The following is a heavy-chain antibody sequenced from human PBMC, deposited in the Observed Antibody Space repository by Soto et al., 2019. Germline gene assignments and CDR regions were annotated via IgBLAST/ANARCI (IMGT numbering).Heavy chain of an antibody. CDR2: IRSKAYGGTT. V-gene: IGHV3-49*03. D-gene: IGHD3-10*01. Sequence: GGSLRLSCTASGFTFGDYAMSWFRQAPGKGLEWVGFIRSKAYGGTTEYAASVKGRFTISRDDSKSIAYLQMNSLKTEDTAVYYCTRGYYGSGSYFHIAKQEAEHDYWGQGTLVTVSS. J-gene: IGHJ4*02. CDR1: GFTFGDYA. CDR3: TRGYYGSGSYFHIAKQEAEHDY.